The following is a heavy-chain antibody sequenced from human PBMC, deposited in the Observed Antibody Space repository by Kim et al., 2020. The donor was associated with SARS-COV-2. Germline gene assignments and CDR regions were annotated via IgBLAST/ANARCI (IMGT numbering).Heavy chain of an antibody. CDR3: ARDGSGVFDY. D-gene: IGHD2-2*03. Sequence: EKSYVDSVKGRFTISRDNAKNSLYLQMNSLRAEDTAVYYCARDGSGVFDYWGQGTLVTVSS. J-gene: IGHJ4*02. V-gene: IGHV3-7*03. CDR2: EK.